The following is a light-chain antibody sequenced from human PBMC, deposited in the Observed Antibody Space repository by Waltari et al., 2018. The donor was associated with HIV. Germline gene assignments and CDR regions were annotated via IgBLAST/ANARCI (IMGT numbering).Light chain of an antibody. CDR1: QTVSSSY. V-gene: IGKV3-20*01. CDR3: QHSGRSPR. J-gene: IGKJ3*01. CDR2: GAF. Sequence: EIVLTQSPGTLSLSPGERATLSCRASQTVSSSYLIWYQQKPGQAPRLLISGAFSRATGIPDRFSGSGSETDFTLTISRLEPEDFAVYYCQHSGRSPRFGPGTKVEIK.